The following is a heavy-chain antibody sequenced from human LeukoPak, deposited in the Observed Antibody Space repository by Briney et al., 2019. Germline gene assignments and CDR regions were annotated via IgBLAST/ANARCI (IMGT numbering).Heavy chain of an antibody. D-gene: IGHD3-22*01. J-gene: IGHJ5*02. CDR3: ARASGSGYYWRNWFDP. Sequence: GSSVKVSCKASGGTFSSYAISWGRQAPGQGLEWMGGIIPIFGTANYAQKFQGRVTITADESTSTAYMELSSLRSEDTAVYYCARASGSGYYWRNWFDPWGQGTLVTVSS. CDR1: GGTFSSYA. V-gene: IGHV1-69*01. CDR2: IIPIFGTA.